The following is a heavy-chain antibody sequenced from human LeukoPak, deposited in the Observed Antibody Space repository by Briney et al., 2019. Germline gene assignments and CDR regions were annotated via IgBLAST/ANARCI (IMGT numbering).Heavy chain of an antibody. J-gene: IGHJ6*02. CDR1: GGSISSSNW. Sequence: PSETLSLTCAVSGGSISSSNWWSWVRQPPGKGLEWIGEIYHSGSTNYNPSLKSRVTISVDKSKNQFSLQLNSVTPEDTAVYYCAREEQQLVARHFYYYGLGVWGQGTTVTVSS. D-gene: IGHD6-13*01. CDR2: IYHSGST. V-gene: IGHV4-4*02. CDR3: AREEQQLVARHFYYYGLGV.